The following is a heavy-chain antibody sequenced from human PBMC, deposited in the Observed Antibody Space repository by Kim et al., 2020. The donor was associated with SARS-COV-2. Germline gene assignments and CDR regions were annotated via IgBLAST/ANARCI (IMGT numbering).Heavy chain of an antibody. D-gene: IGHD1-26*01. J-gene: IGHJ4*02. Sequence: AQKFQGRVTMTRNTSISTAYMELSSLRSEDTAVYYCARARSGSYYGDFDYWGQGTLVTVSS. V-gene: IGHV1-8*01. CDR3: ARARSGSYYGDFDY.